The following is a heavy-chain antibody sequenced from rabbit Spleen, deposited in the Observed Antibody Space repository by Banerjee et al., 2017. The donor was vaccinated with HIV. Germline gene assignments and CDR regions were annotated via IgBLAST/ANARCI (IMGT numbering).Heavy chain of an antibody. CDR2: IAGGSSGFT. J-gene: IGHJ6*01. CDR1: GFSFSSSDY. D-gene: IGHD8-1*01. Sequence: QSLEESGGDLVKPGGTLTLTCTASGFSFSSSDYMCWVRQAPGKGLEWNSCIAGGSSGFTYSPTWAKGRFTNPQTSATTVTLQIASLTVPGTAPYFFARDTGSSFSSYGMDLWGPGTLVTVS. V-gene: IGHV1S40*01. CDR3: ARDTGSSFSSYGMDL.